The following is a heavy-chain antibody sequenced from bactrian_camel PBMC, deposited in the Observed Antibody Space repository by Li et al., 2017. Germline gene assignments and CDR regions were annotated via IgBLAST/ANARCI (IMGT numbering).Heavy chain of an antibody. J-gene: IGHJ4*01. CDR1: GADSRVC. CDR2: ISTRTGNT. V-gene: IGHV3S54*01. D-gene: IGHD2*01. Sequence: QLVESGGGSVQAGGSLRLTCAASGADSRVCVAWFRQGPGNEREGLATISTRTGNTYTADSVKGRFTISQDNAKNVLYLQMDNLKPEDTAMYYCAAAHCAGGYCTCSTELYDYVDWGQRGTQVTVS.